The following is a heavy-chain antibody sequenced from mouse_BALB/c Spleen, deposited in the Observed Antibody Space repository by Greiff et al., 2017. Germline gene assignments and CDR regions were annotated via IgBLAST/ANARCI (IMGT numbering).Heavy chain of an antibody. J-gene: IGHJ4*01. CDR3: ARDAMDY. Sequence: EVQGVESGGGLVKPGGSLKLSCAASGFTFSSYAMSWVRQSPEKRLEWVAEISSGGSYTYYPDTVTGRFTISRDNAKNTLYLEMSSLRSEDTAMYYRARDAMDYWGQGTSVTVSS. V-gene: IGHV5-9-4*01. CDR2: ISSGGSYT. CDR1: GFTFSSYA.